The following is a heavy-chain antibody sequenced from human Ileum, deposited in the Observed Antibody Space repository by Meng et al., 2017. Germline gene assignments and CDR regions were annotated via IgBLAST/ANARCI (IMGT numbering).Heavy chain of an antibody. D-gene: IGHD3-3*01. CDR3: VYFWSGYFT. Sequence: QLQQRVSGLVNPSGTLSLTCSVFGGSLSGYYCNWFRQPPGKGLEWIGGSDHFGNTIHNPSLKGRLTISVDTSKNQISLRLTSVIAADTAVYYCVYFWSGYFTSGQGTLVTVSS. V-gene: IGHV4-34*01. CDR1: GGSLSGYY. J-gene: IGHJ5*02. CDR2: SDHFGNT.